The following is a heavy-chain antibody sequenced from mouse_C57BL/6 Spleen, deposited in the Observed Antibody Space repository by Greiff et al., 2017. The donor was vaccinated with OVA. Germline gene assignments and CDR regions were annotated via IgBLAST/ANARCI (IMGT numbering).Heavy chain of an antibody. Sequence: EVKLVESGPVLVKPGASVKMSCKASGYTFTDYYMNWVKQSHGKSLEWIGVINPYNGGTSYNQKFKGKATLTVDKSSSTAYMELNSLTSEDSAVYYCARGNYDQRFAYWGQGTLVTVSA. CDR2: INPYNGGT. V-gene: IGHV1-19*01. D-gene: IGHD2-4*01. CDR3: ARGNYDQRFAY. J-gene: IGHJ3*01. CDR1: GYTFTDYY.